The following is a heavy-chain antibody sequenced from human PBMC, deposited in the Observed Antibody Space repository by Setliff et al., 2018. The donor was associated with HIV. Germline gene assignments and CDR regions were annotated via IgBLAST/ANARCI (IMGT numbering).Heavy chain of an antibody. V-gene: IGHV1-18*01. CDR1: GYTFRNFA. J-gene: IGHJ4*02. CDR2: ISGYNDNT. D-gene: IGHD2-2*01. Sequence: ASVKVSCKASGYTFRNFAISWLRQAPGQGLEWMGWISGYNDNTNYAQSLQGRLTMTIDTTSSTSYMELRSLRSDDTAVYYCARDRPGVDCTKTSCYASFDHWGQGTLVTVSS. CDR3: ARDRPGVDCTKTSCYASFDH.